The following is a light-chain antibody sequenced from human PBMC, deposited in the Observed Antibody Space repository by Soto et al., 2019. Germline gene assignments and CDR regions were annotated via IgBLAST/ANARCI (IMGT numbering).Light chain of an antibody. CDR1: QSVADN. Sequence: EVVMTQSPATLSVSPGERVTLSCRSSQSVADNLAWFQQKPGQGPRLLIYGASTRATGIPARFSGSGSGTDFTLTISRMEPEDFAVYFCQQCASSPWTFGQGTKVDIK. V-gene: IGKV3-15*01. CDR2: GAS. CDR3: QQCASSPWT. J-gene: IGKJ1*01.